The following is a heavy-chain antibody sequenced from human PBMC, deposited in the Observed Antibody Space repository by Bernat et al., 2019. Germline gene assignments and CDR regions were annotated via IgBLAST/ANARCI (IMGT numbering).Heavy chain of an antibody. D-gene: IGHD3-22*01. CDR1: GFTLSNARMG. CDR2: IFSNDEK. J-gene: IGHJ3*02. CDR3: ARHYYYDSSGYYDAFDI. Sequence: QVTLKESGPVLVKPTETLTLTCTVSGFTLSNARMGVSWIRQPPGKALEWLAHIFSNDEKSYSTSLKSRLTISKDTSKSQVVLTMTNMDPVDTATYYCARHYYYDSSGYYDAFDIWGQGTMVTVSS. V-gene: IGHV2-26*01.